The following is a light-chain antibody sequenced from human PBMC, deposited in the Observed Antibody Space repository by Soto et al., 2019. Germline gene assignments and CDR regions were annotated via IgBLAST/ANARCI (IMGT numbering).Light chain of an antibody. CDR3: QQYATSPIT. J-gene: IGKJ5*01. Sequence: TQSPSSLSASVADRVTITCRASQDIGTDLAWFQQKSGQAPRLVIYGASSRAAGIPDRLSGSGSGTDFTLTISRLEPEDFAVYYCQQYATSPITFGQGTRLEIK. CDR2: GAS. CDR1: QDIGTD. V-gene: IGKV3-20*01.